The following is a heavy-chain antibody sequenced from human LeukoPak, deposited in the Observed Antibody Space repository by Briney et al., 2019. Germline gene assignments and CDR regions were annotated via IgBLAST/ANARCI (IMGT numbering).Heavy chain of an antibody. CDR2: INHSGST. CDR3: ARDLVSASTNYYYGMDV. J-gene: IGHJ6*02. V-gene: IGHV4-34*09. CDR1: GGSFSGYY. Sequence: SETLSLTCAVYGGSFSGYYWSWIRQPPGKGLEWIGEINHSGSTNYNPSLKSRVTISVDTSKNQFSLKLSSVTAADTAVYYCARDLVSASTNYYYGMDVWGQGTTVTVS. D-gene: IGHD2-2*01.